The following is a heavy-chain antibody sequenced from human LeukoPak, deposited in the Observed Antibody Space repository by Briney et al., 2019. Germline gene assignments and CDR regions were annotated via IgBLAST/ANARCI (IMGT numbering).Heavy chain of an antibody. J-gene: IGHJ4*02. D-gene: IGHD1-26*01. V-gene: IGHV4-39*01. CDR3: ARVWELLGGYYFDY. Sequence: SETLSLTCTVSGGSISSSSYYWGWIRQPPGKGLEWIGSIYYSGSTYYNPSLKSRVTISVDTSKNQFSLKLSSVTAADTAVYYCARVWELLGGYYFDYWGQGTLVTVSS. CDR1: GGSISSSSYY. CDR2: IYYSGST.